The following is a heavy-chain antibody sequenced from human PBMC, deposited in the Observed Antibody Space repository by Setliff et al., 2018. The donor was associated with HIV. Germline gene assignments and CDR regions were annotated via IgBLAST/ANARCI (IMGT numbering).Heavy chain of an antibody. J-gene: IGHJ4*02. Sequence: GGSLRLSCAASGFTFSNPWMNWVRQAPGKGLEWVGRIKSKADGGTTDYASPVKGRFIISRDDSKNTLYLEMSSLQAEDSAVYYCIARYWGQGTLVTVS. CDR2: IKSKADGGTT. CDR1: GFTFSNPW. V-gene: IGHV3-15*01. CDR3: IARY.